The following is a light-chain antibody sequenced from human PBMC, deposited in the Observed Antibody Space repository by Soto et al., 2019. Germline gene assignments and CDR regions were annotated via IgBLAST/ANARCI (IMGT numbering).Light chain of an antibody. J-gene: IGKJ1*01. CDR2: DVS. V-gene: IGKV3D-20*01. CDR1: RPLLRGY. CDR3: QTYDAPWT. Sequence: LTQSPATVSLSPGETATLSCGASRPLLRGYLAWYQQKPGLAPRLIIYDVSKRATGIPDRFSGSGSGTEFTLSISGLEHEDFAVYYCQTYDAPWTFGQGTKVDIK.